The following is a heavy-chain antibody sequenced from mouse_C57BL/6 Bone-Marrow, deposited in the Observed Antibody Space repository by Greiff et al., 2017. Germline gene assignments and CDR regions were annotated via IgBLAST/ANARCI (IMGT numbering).Heavy chain of an antibody. D-gene: IGHD2-5*01. CDR2: IYPRSGNT. Sequence: QVQLQQSGAELARPGASVKLSCKASGYTFTSYGISWVKQRTGQGLEWIGEIYPRSGNTYYNEKFKGKATLTADKSSSTAYMELRSLTSEDSAVYVCARERAYYSNQYAMDYGGRGTSVTVSS. J-gene: IGHJ4*01. V-gene: IGHV1-81*01. CDR1: GYTFTSYG. CDR3: ARERAYYSNQYAMDY.